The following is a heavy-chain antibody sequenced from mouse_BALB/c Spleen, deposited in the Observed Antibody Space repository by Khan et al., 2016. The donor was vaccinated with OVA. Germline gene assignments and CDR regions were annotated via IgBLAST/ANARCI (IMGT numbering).Heavy chain of an antibody. D-gene: IGHD2-13*01. CDR2: INPYNGGT. J-gene: IGHJ3*01. V-gene: IGHV1-37*01. CDR1: GYSFTGYT. Sequence: EVQRVESGPELVKPGASMKMSCKASGYSFTGYTMNWVKQSHVKNLEWIGLINPYNGGTAYNQKFRGKATLTVDKSSNKAYMERLSLTSEDSAVYYCVRSASYGDYVEAWFAYWGQGTLVTVSA. CDR3: VRSASYGDYVEAWFAY.